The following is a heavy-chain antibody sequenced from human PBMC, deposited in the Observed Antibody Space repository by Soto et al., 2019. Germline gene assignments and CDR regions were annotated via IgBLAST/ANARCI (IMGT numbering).Heavy chain of an antibody. CDR1: GGSISSYY. J-gene: IGHJ5*02. Sequence: SETLSLTCTVSGGSISSYYWSWIRQPPGKGLEWIGYIYYSGSTNYNPSLKSRVTISVDTSKNQFSLKLSSVTAADTAVYYCARVVISYYDSSGYPASWFDPWGQGTLVTVSS. D-gene: IGHD3-22*01. V-gene: IGHV4-59*01. CDR3: ARVVISYYDSSGYPASWFDP. CDR2: IYYSGST.